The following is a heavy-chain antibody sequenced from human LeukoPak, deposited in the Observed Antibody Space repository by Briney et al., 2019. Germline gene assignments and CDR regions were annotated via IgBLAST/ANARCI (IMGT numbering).Heavy chain of an antibody. CDR3: ARDSLYYYDSSGYYPTGAFDI. CDR1: GFTFSRYP. J-gene: IGHJ3*02. D-gene: IGHD3-22*01. V-gene: IGHV3-30-3*01. Sequence: PGRSLRLSCVVSGFTFSRYPMYWVRQAPGKGLEWVAVISYDGSDKYYADSVKGRFTISRDNSKNTLYLQMNSLRAEGTAVYYCARDSLYYYDSSGYYPTGAFDIWGQGTMVTVSS. CDR2: ISYDGSDK.